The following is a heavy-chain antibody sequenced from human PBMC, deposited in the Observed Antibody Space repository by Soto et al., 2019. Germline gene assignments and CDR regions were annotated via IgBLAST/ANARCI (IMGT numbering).Heavy chain of an antibody. Sequence: QVQLVESGGGVVQPGRSLRLSCAASGFTFSSYGMHWVRQAPGKGLEWVAVISYDGSNKYYADSVKGRFTISRDNSNNSLYLQMNSLRAEDTAVYYCSKSFCTVTPGGCGMDVWGQGTTVTVSS. V-gene: IGHV3-30*18. J-gene: IGHJ6*02. CDR2: ISYDGSNK. CDR3: SKSFCTVTPGGCGMDV. CDR1: GFTFSSYG. D-gene: IGHD4-17*01.